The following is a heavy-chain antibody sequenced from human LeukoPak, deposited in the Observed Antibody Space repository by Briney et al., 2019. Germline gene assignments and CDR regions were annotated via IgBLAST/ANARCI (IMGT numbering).Heavy chain of an antibody. CDR2: IYYSGST. CDR1: GGSISSSSYY. J-gene: IGHJ4*02. D-gene: IGHD2-2*01. CDR3: ARYCRTTSCYTHDY. Sequence: SETLSLTCTVSGGSISSSSYYWGWIRQPPGKGLEWIGSIYYSGSTYYNPSLKSRVTISVDTSKSQFSLRLSSVTAADTAVYYCARYCRTTSCYTHDYWGQGTLVTVSS. V-gene: IGHV4-39*07.